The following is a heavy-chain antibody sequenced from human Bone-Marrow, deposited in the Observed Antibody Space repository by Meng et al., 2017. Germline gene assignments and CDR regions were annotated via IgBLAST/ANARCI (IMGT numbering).Heavy chain of an antibody. D-gene: IGHD3-22*01. Sequence: QVQLQQWGAGLFKPSETLSPTCAVYGGSFSGYYWSWIRQPPGKGLEWIGEINHSGSTNYNPSLKSRVTISVDTSKNQFSLKLSSVTAADTAVYYCARLAYDSSGYWFDYWGQGTLVTVSS. J-gene: IGHJ4*02. CDR1: GGSFSGYY. V-gene: IGHV4-34*01. CDR2: INHSGST. CDR3: ARLAYDSSGYWFDY.